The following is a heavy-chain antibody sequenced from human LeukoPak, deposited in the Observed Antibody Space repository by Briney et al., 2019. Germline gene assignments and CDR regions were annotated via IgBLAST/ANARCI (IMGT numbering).Heavy chain of an antibody. CDR2: ISGSGVGT. CDR1: GFTFSSYT. V-gene: IGHV3-23*01. CDR3: AKDQVISGSEASDI. D-gene: IGHD2-21*01. Sequence: PGGSLRLSCAASGFTFSSYTMNWVRQAPGKGLEWGSAISGSGVGTYYADSVKGRFTISRDNSWNTLYLQMSSLRAEDTAVYYCAKDQVISGSEASDIWGQGTMVTVSS. J-gene: IGHJ3*02.